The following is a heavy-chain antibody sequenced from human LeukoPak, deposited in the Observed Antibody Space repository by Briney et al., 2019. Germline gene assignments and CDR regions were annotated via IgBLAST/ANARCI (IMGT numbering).Heavy chain of an antibody. CDR2: INHSGST. CDR1: GGSFSGYY. V-gene: IGHV4-34*01. CDR3: ARAFRRFLDYYYYAMDV. Sequence: SETLSLTCAVYGGSFSGYYWSWIRQPPGKGLEWIGEINHSGSTYYNPSLKSRVTISVDTSKNQFSLKLSSVTAADTAVYYCARAFRRFLDYYYYAMDVWGQGTTVTVSS. J-gene: IGHJ6*02. D-gene: IGHD3-3*01.